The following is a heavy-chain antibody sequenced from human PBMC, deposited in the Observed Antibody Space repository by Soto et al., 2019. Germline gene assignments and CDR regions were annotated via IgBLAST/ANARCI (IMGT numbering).Heavy chain of an antibody. CDR2: ISSSSSYI. CDR1: GFTFSSYS. J-gene: IGHJ5*02. CDR3: ARVPSLLESDP. Sequence: GGSLRVSYAASGFTFSSYSMNWVRQAPGKGLEWVSSISSSSSYIYYADSVKGRFTISRDNAKNSLYLQMNSLRAEDTAVYYCARVPSLLESDPWGQGTLVTVSS. D-gene: IGHD3-3*01. V-gene: IGHV3-21*01.